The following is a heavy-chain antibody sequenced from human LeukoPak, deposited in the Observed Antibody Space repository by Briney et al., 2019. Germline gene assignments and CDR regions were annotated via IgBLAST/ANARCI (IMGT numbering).Heavy chain of an antibody. CDR3: AREPVAARRAYYYYMDV. CDR1: GFTFSSYA. D-gene: IGHD6-6*01. J-gene: IGHJ6*03. V-gene: IGHV3-30*01. CDR2: IPYDGSNK. Sequence: GRSLRLSCAASGFTFSSYAMHWVRQAPGKGLEWVAVIPYDGSNKYYADSVKGRFTISRDNSKNTLYLQMNSLRAEDTAVYYCAREPVAARRAYYYYMDVWGKGTTVTVSS.